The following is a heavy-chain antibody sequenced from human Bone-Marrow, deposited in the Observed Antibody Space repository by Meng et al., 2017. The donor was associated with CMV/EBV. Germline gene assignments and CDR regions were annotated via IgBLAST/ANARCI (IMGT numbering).Heavy chain of an antibody. Sequence: GGSLRLSCAASGFTFSSYAMSWVRQAPGKGLEWVSAISGSGGSTYYADSMKGRFTISRDNSKDTLYLQLNSLSAGETAVYYCTKAQTFYFGSGSYRYFDYWGQGALVTVSS. J-gene: IGHJ4*02. D-gene: IGHD3-10*01. V-gene: IGHV3-23*01. CDR1: GFTFSSYA. CDR3: TKAQTFYFGSGSYRYFDY. CDR2: ISGSGGST.